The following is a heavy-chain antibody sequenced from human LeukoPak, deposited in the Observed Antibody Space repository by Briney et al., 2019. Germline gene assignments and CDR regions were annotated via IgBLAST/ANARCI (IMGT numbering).Heavy chain of an antibody. J-gene: IGHJ5*02. CDR3: ARSITMVRGVISWFDP. V-gene: IGHV1-69*13. Sequence: GASVKVSCKASGGTFSSYAISWVRQAPGQGLEWMGGIIPIFGTANYAQKFQGRVTITADESTSTAYMALSSLRSEDTAVYYCARSITMVRGVISWFDPWGQGTLVTVSS. CDR2: IIPIFGTA. D-gene: IGHD3-10*01. CDR1: GGTFSSYA.